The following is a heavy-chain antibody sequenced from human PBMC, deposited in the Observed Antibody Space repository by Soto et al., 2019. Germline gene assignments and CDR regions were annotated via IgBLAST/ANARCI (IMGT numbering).Heavy chain of an antibody. CDR3: ARGHHAFDY. V-gene: IGHV3-72*01. J-gene: IGHJ4*02. Sequence: EVQLVESGGGLVQPGGSLRLSCVASGFTFSDDYMDWVRQAPGKGLEWVGRVRNKANSHRTEYAASVKGRFTISRDDSKNSMSLQMNSLKSEDTAVYYCARGHHAFDYWGQGTLVTVSS. CDR1: GFTFSDDY. CDR2: VRNKANSHRT.